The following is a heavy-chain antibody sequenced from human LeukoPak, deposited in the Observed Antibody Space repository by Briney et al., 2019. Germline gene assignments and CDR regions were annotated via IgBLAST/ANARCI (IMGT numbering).Heavy chain of an antibody. CDR2: ISGGGGTT. V-gene: IGHV3-23*01. J-gene: IGHJ4*02. Sequence: GGSLRLSCTASGFTFSSHAMSWVRQAPGKGLEWVSAISGGGGTTYYADSVKGRFTISRDNSKNTLSLQMYSLRAEDTALYYCAKADGSAWYRGDYWGQGTLVTVSS. CDR1: GFTFSSHA. CDR3: AKADGSAWYRGDY. D-gene: IGHD6-19*01.